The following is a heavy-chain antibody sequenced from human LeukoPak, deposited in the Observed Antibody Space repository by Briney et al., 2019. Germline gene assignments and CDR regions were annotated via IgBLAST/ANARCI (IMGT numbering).Heavy chain of an antibody. CDR1: GFTVSSNY. J-gene: IGHJ4*02. Sequence: GGSLRLSCAASGFTVSSNYMSWVRQAPGKGLEWVSVIYSGRSTYYADSVKGRFTISRDNSKSTLYLQMNSLRAEDTAVYYCAACGGDCYSFAVDYWGQGTLVTVSS. D-gene: IGHD2-21*02. CDR2: IYSGRST. V-gene: IGHV3-66*01. CDR3: AACGGDCYSFAVDY.